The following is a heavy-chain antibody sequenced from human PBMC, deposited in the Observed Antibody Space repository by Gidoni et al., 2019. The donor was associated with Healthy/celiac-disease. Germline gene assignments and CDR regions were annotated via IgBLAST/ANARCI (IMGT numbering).Heavy chain of an antibody. CDR2: INHSGST. CDR3: ARGPTVTYRKKDFDY. CDR1: GGSFSGYY. J-gene: IGHJ4*02. Sequence: QVQLQQWGAGLLKPSETLSLTCAVYGGSFSGYYWSWIRQPPGKGLEWIGEINHSGSTNYNPSLKSRVTISVDTSKNQFSLKLSSVTAADTAVYYCARGPTVTYRKKDFDYWGQGTLVTVSS. D-gene: IGHD4-17*01. V-gene: IGHV4-34*01.